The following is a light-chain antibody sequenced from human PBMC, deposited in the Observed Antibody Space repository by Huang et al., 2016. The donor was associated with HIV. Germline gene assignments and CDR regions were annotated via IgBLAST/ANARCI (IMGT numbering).Light chain of an antibody. CDR3: QQYNDWPPYT. Sequence: EIVMTQSPATLSVSPGERATLSCRASQSGNSNLAWYQQKPGQSPRLLIYAASTRATGTPGRFSGSVSGSEFTLTITSLQSEDFATYYCQQYNDWPPYTFGQGTKVEIK. V-gene: IGKV3-15*01. CDR1: QSGNSN. J-gene: IGKJ2*01. CDR2: AAS.